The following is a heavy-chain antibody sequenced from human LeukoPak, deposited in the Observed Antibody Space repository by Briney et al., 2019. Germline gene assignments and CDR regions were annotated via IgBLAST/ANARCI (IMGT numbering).Heavy chain of an antibody. J-gene: IGHJ5*02. V-gene: IGHV3-30*18. Sequence: GGSLRLSCAASGFTFSSYGMHWVRQAPGKGLEWVAVISYDGSNKCYADSVKGRFTISRDNSKNTLYLQMNSLRAEDTAVYYCAKDRDTAMVPGWFDPWGQGTLVTVSS. D-gene: IGHD5-18*01. CDR1: GFTFSSYG. CDR2: ISYDGSNK. CDR3: AKDRDTAMVPGWFDP.